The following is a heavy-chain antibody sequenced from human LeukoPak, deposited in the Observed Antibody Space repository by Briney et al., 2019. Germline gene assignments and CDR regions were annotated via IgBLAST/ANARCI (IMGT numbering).Heavy chain of an antibody. CDR3: ARVHGDYEADAFDI. Sequence: SETLSLTCTVSGGSISSSSYYWGWIRQPPGKGLEWIGGINHSGSTNYNPSLKSRITISVDTSKNQFSLKLTSVTAADTAIYYCARVHGDYEADAFDIWGQGTMVTVSS. CDR1: GGSISSSSYY. J-gene: IGHJ3*02. V-gene: IGHV4-39*07. CDR2: INHSGST. D-gene: IGHD4-17*01.